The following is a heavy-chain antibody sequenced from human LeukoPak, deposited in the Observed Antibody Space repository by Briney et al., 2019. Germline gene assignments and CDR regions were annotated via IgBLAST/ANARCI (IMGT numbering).Heavy chain of an antibody. CDR2: IYYSGST. J-gene: IGHJ4*02. V-gene: IGHV4-59*01. CDR1: GGSISGYY. CDR3: ARVSVIAAAGPFGY. D-gene: IGHD6-13*01. Sequence: PSETLSLTCTVSGGSISGYYWSWIRQPPGKGLEWIGYIYYSGSTNYNPSLKSRVTISVDTSKNQFSLKLSSVTAADTAVYYCARVSVIAAAGPFGYWGQGTLVTVSS.